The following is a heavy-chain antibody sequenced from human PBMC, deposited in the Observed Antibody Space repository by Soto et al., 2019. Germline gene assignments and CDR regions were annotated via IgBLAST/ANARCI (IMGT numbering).Heavy chain of an antibody. J-gene: IGHJ4*02. Sequence: TLSLPGTVSGVSISRGGNTWGWIRKHPGKGLEWIGKFYTSGRTYYNPSLKSRVIVSVDTTKNPFSLKLNAVTAADTDMYSCARVIGDDSKYYFDYGSQGTVVTVS. CDR2: FYTSGRT. CDR3: ARVIGDDSKYYFDY. V-gene: IGHV4-31*03. D-gene: IGHD2-21*02. CDR1: GVSISRGGNT.